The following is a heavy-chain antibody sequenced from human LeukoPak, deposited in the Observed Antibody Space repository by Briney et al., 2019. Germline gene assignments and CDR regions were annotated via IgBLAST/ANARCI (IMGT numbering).Heavy chain of an antibody. V-gene: IGHV3-23*01. CDR2: ISGSGGST. Sequence: GGSLRLSCAASGFTFSSYAMSWVRQAPGKGLEWVSAISGSGGSTYYADSVKGRFTISRDNSKNTLYLQVNSLKVEDTAVYYCTTDLKESGSDTTTGFQYWGQGILVTVSS. D-gene: IGHD1-26*01. J-gene: IGHJ4*02. CDR3: TTDLKESGSDTTTGFQY. CDR1: GFTFSSYA.